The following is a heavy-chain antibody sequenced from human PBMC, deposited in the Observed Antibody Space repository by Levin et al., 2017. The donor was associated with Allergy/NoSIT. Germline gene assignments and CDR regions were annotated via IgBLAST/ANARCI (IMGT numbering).Heavy chain of an antibody. J-gene: IGHJ6*02. V-gene: IGHV1-2*06. D-gene: IGHD3-10*01. CDR1: GYIFTNHY. CDR2: ITPKNGDT. Sequence: PGASVKVSCKASGYIFTNHYIHWVRQAPGQGLEWMGRITPKNGDTKYAEKFQGRVTMTRDTSITTAYMELSSLRSDDTAVYYCAREGVGDYGMNVWGQGTTVTVSS. CDR3: AREGVGDYGMNV.